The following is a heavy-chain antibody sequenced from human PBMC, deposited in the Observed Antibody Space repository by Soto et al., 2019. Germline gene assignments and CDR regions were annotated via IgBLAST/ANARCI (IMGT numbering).Heavy chain of an antibody. CDR3: AREVVRPYFDY. V-gene: IGHV3-30-3*01. CDR2: TSYDGTTK. J-gene: IGHJ4*02. Sequence: GGSLRLSCAASGFNSSMSAMHWVRQAPGKGLEWVAVTSYDGTTKFYADSVKGRFTISRDNSMNTLSLQMNSLSAEDTAVYYCAREVVRPYFDYWGQGILVTVSS. CDR1: GFNSSMSA. D-gene: IGHD2-2*01.